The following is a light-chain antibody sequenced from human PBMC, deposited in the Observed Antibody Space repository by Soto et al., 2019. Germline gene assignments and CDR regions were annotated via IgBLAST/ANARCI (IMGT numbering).Light chain of an antibody. CDR3: QQYDGLPQT. V-gene: IGKV1-33*01. CDR1: QGINIY. CDR2: DAS. J-gene: IGKJ1*01. Sequence: DIQMTQSPSSLSASVGDRVTITCQASQGINIYLNWYQQKPGKAPKLLIYDASKLETGVPERFSGRGSGTYFTFTISSLQPEDIATYSCQQYDGLPQTFGQGTKVEIK.